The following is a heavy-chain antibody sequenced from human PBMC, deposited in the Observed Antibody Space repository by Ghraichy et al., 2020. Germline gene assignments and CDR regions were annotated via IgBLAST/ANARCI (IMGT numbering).Heavy chain of an antibody. V-gene: IGHV1-2*04. CDR1: GYTFTGYY. Sequence: ASVKVSCKASGYTFTGYYLHWVRQAPGQGLEWMGWINPNSGGTNYAQKFQGWVTMTRDTSISTAYMELSRLRSDDTAVYYCARETLRGGFDPWGQGTLVTVSS. D-gene: IGHD3-10*01. J-gene: IGHJ5*02. CDR3: ARETLRGGFDP. CDR2: INPNSGGT.